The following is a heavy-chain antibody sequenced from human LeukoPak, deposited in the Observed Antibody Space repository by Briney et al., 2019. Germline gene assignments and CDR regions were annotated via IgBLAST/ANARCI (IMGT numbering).Heavy chain of an antibody. V-gene: IGHV1-18*01. D-gene: IGHD2-2*01. Sequence: GASVKVSCKASAYTFTTYGISWVRQAPGQGLEWMGWISTYNGNTNYAQKLQGRVTMTTDTSTNTAYMELRSLRSDDTAMYYCARDSETYCSRTSCYQDYWGQGTLVTVSS. CDR2: ISTYNGNT. CDR3: ARDSETYCSRTSCYQDY. CDR1: AYTFTTYG. J-gene: IGHJ4*02.